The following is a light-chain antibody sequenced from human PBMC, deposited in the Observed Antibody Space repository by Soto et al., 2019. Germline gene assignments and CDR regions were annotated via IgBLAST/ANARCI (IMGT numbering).Light chain of an antibody. CDR2: SIN. CDR1: TRPVTGSFY. CDR3: LLYFGTARV. V-gene: IGLV7-43*01. J-gene: IGLJ2*01. Sequence: QAVVTQEPSLTVSPGGTVTLTCASSTRPVTGSFYPNWFQQKPGQAPRALIYSINNRHSWTPARFSGSLLGGRAALTLSGVQPEDEAEYFCLLYFGTARVFGGGTKLTVL.